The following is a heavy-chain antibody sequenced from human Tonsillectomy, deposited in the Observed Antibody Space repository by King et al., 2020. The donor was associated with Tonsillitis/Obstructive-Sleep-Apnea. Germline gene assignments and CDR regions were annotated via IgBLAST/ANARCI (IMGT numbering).Heavy chain of an antibody. Sequence: VQLVEAGGGVVQPGRSLRLSCSASGFTFSTYAMHWVRQAPGKGLEWVAIISYDGSNKYHADSVKGRFTISRDNSNNTLYLQMNSLRTEDTAVYYCASEFSPFRAFGMDVWGQGTSVTVSS. V-gene: IGHV3-30*04. CDR3: ASEFSPFRAFGMDV. CDR1: GFTFSTYA. D-gene: IGHD3-10*01. J-gene: IGHJ6*02. CDR2: ISYDGSNK.